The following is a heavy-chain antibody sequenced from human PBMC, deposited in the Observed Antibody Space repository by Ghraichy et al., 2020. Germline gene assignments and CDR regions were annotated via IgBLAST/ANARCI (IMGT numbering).Heavy chain of an antibody. CDR1: GGSISSYY. J-gene: IGHJ4*02. CDR2: IYYSGST. V-gene: IGHV4-59*03. CDR3: AVYSGISLDY. D-gene: IGHD1-26*01. Sequence: SETLSLTCTVSGGSISSYYWSWIRQPPGKGLEWIGYIYYSGSTNYNPSLKSRVTISVDTSKTQFSLKLTSVTAADTAVYYCAVYSGISLDYWGQGTLVTVSS.